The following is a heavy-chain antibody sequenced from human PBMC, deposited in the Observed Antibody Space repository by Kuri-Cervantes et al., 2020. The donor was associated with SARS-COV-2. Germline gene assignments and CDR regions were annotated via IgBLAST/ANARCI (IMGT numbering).Heavy chain of an antibody. Sequence: GESLKIPCAASGFIFNNYGIHWVRQAPGKGLEWVTFIRHDGSDTFYADPVKGRFTISRDNSKSTVYLQMNSLRPEDTAMYYCAKDWKVTSRDKSPWYYLDFWGQGTLVTVSS. CDR1: GFIFNNYG. D-gene: IGHD3-16*01. CDR3: AKDWKVTSRDKSPWYYLDF. V-gene: IGHV3-30*02. CDR2: IRHDGSDT. J-gene: IGHJ4*02.